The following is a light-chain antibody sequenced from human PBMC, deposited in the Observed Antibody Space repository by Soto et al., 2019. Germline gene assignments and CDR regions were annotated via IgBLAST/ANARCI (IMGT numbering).Light chain of an antibody. CDR2: GNS. CDR3: QSYDRSLNSVV. Sequence: QSVLTQPPSVSGAPGQRVTISCTGSSSNIGAGYDVHWYQQLPGTAPKLLIYGNSNRPSGVPDRFSGSKSGTSASLAITGLQAEDEADYYCQSYDRSLNSVVFGGGTKLTVL. CDR1: SSNIGAGYD. V-gene: IGLV1-40*01. J-gene: IGLJ2*01.